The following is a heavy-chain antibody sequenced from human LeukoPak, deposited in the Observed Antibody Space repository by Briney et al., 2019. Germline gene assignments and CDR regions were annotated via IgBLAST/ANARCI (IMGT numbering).Heavy chain of an antibody. CDR2: INSDGSST. D-gene: IGHD3-22*01. CDR3: GREDYYDSSGIFDY. CDR1: GFTFSSSW. J-gene: IGHJ4*02. V-gene: IGHV3-74*01. Sequence: GGSLRLSCAASGFTFSSSWMSWVRQAPGEGLVWVAPINSDGSSTNYADSVKGRFTISRDNAKNTLYLQMNSLGAEDTAVYYCGREDYYDSSGIFDYWGQGTLVTVSS.